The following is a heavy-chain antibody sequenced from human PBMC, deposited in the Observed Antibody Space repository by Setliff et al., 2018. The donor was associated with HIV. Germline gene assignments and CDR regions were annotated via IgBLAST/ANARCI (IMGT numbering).Heavy chain of an antibody. CDR2: IKQDGSEK. V-gene: IGHV3-7*01. Sequence: PGGSLRLSCAASGFTFSYAWMSWVRQAPGKGLEWVANIKQDGSEKYYVDSVKGRFTISRDNAKNSLYLQMNSLRAEDTALYYCARVVVGLYYFDYWGQGTLVTVSS. CDR3: ARVVVGLYYFDY. D-gene: IGHD2-15*01. CDR1: GFTFSYAW. J-gene: IGHJ4*02.